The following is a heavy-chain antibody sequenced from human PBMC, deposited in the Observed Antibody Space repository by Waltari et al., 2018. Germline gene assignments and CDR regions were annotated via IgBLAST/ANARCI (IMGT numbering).Heavy chain of an antibody. CDR1: GGSFSGYY. V-gene: IGHV4-34*01. CDR3: ARGGELHGALDI. D-gene: IGHD1-7*01. J-gene: IGHJ3*02. Sequence: QVLLQQWGAGLLKPSETLSLTCAVYGGSFSGYYWSWIRQPPGKGLEWIGELNHSGSTNYNPSLKSGVTISVDTSKNQFYLKLSSVTGADTAVYDCARGGELHGALDIWGQGTMVIVSS. CDR2: LNHSGST.